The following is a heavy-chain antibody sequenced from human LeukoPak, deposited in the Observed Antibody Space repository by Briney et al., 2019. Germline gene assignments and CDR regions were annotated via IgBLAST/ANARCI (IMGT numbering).Heavy chain of an antibody. J-gene: IGHJ4*02. D-gene: IGHD2-8*01. V-gene: IGHV4-34*01. CDR1: GGSFSGYY. CDR3: ARGTPPSATNDY. Sequence: SETLSLTCAVSGGSFSGYYWSWIRQPPGKGLEWIGEINHSGSTNYNPSLKSRVTISVDTSKNQFSLKLSSVTAADTAVYYCARGTPPSATNDYWGQGTLVTVSS. CDR2: INHSGST.